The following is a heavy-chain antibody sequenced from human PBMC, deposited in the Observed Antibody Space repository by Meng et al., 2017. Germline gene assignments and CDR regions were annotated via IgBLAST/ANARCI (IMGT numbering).Heavy chain of an antibody. J-gene: IGHJ6*02. Sequence: GESLKISCAASGFTFSSYSMNWVRQAPGKGLEWVSSISSSSSYIYYADSVKGRFTISRDNAKHSLYLQINSLSAEDTAVYYCARDQAGIAAAGIKKNYYGMDVWGQGTTVTVSS. CDR2: ISSSSSYI. CDR3: ARDQAGIAAAGIKKNYYGMDV. CDR1: GFTFSSYS. D-gene: IGHD6-13*01. V-gene: IGHV3-21*01.